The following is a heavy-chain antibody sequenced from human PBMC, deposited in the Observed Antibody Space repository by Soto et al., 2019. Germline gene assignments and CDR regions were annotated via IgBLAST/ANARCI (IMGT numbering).Heavy chain of an antibody. CDR2: IYYSGST. CDR3: ARGYDFWSRYSHYYYYHYGMDV. V-gene: IGHV4-59*01. CDR1: GGSISSYY. J-gene: IGHJ6*02. Sequence: PSETLSLTCTVSGGSISSYYWSWIRQPPGKGLEWIGYIYYSGSTNYNPSLKSRVTISVDTSKNQFSLKLSSVTAADTAVYYCARGYDFWSRYSHYYYYHYGMDVWGQGTTVTVS. D-gene: IGHD3-3*01.